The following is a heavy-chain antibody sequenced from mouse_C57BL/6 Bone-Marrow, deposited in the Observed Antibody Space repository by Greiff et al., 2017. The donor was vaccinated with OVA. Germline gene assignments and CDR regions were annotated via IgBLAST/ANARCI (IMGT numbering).Heavy chain of an antibody. CDR3: ATPYYYGRAWFAY. CDR2: IDPSDSYP. V-gene: IGHV1-69*01. J-gene: IGHJ3*01. CDR1: GYTFTSYW. D-gene: IGHD1-1*01. Sequence: QQSGAELVMPGASVKLSCKASGYTFTSYWMHWVKQRPGQGLEWIGEIDPSDSYPNYNQKFKGKSTLTVDKSSSTAYMQLSSLTSEDSAVYYCATPYYYGRAWFAYWGQGTLVTVSA.